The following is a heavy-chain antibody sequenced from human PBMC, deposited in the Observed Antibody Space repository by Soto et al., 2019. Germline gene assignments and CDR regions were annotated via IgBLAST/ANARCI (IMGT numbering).Heavy chain of an antibody. D-gene: IGHD2-2*01. CDR1: GFNFPAYA. J-gene: IGHJ6*03. V-gene: IGHV3-23*01. Sequence: GGSLRLSCAASGFNFPAYAMNWVRQAPGKGLQWVSGLVGSGADKNYADSVRGRLTVSRDNSRNTLHLQMNSLRDEDTAVYYCARDLHQMLSHKHYYYYLDVWGTGTTVTVSS. CDR2: LVGSGADK. CDR3: ARDLHQMLSHKHYYYYLDV.